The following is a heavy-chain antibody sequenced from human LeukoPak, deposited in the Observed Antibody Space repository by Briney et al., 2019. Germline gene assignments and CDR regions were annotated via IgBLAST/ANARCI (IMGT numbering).Heavy chain of an antibody. Sequence: PSETLSLTCTVSGGSISSYYWSWIRQPAGKGLEWIGRIYTSGSTNYNPSLKSRVTMSVDTSKNQFSLKLTSVTAADTAVYYCAREGDGDYVGVYYYYGMDVWGQGTTVTVSS. V-gene: IGHV4-4*07. CDR2: IYTSGST. J-gene: IGHJ6*02. CDR1: GGSISSYY. D-gene: IGHD4-17*01. CDR3: AREGDGDYVGVYYYYGMDV.